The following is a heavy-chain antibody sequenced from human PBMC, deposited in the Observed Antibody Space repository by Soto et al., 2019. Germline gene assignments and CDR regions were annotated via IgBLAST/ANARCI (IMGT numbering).Heavy chain of an antibody. CDR3: ASEETGIAAAGRYYYYYYGMDA. Sequence: PGGSLRLSCAASVFTFSSYSMNWVRQAPGKGLEWVSYISSSSSTTYYADSVKGRFTISRDNAKNSLYLQMNSLRDEDTAVYYCASEETGIAAAGRYYYYYYGMDAWGQGTTVTVSS. D-gene: IGHD6-13*01. CDR1: VFTFSSYS. J-gene: IGHJ6*02. V-gene: IGHV3-48*02. CDR2: ISSSSSTT.